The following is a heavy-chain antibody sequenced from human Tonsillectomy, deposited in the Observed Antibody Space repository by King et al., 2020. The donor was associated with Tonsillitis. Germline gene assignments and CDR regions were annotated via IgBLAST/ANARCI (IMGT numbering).Heavy chain of an antibody. Sequence: VQLQQWGAGLLKPSETLSLTCAVYGGSFSGYYWSWIRQPPGKGLEWIGEINHSGSTNYNPSLKSRVTISVDTSKNQFSLKLSSVTAADTAVYYCARSFDLHYDSSGYYPYWGQGNLVIVSS. D-gene: IGHD3-22*01. J-gene: IGHJ4*02. CDR2: INHSGST. CDR3: ARSFDLHYDSSGYYPY. V-gene: IGHV4-34*01. CDR1: GGSFSGYY.